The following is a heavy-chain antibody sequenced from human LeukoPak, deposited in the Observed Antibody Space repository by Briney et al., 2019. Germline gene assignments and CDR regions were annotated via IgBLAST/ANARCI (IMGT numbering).Heavy chain of an antibody. CDR1: GGSFSGYY. Sequence: PSETLSLTCAVYGGSFSGYYWSWIRQPPGKGLEWIGEINHSGSTNYNPALKSRVNISVATSKNHFSLKLSSVTSADTAVYYCARGRITIFVDAWTPFDYWGQGTLVTVSS. V-gene: IGHV4-34*01. J-gene: IGHJ4*02. CDR3: ARGRITIFVDAWTPFDY. CDR2: INHSGST. D-gene: IGHD3-3*01.